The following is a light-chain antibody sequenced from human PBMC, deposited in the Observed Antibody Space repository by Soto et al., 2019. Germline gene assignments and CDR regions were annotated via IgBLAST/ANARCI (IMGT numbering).Light chain of an antibody. J-gene: IGKJ1*01. CDR1: QIVSTN. Sequence: EIVMAQSPATLSLSQGERATLSCRSSQIVSTNLAWYQQKPGQSPRLLIYGTSTRATGVPARFSGGGSGTEFTLTINSLQSEDFAVYFCHQYNFWPTFGQGTKVDIK. CDR3: HQYNFWPT. V-gene: IGKV3-15*01. CDR2: GTS.